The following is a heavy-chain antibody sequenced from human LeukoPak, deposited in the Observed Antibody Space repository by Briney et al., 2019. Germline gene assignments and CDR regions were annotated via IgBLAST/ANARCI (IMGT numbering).Heavy chain of an antibody. J-gene: IGHJ4*02. D-gene: IGHD3-16*01. CDR1: GDSISSYY. Sequence: PSETLSLICTVSGDSISSYYWSWIRQPPGKGLEWIGYISYSGSTNSNPSLKSRITISIDTSKNQFSLNLSSVTAADTAVYYCARVGRGDYVWGSYSFDYWGQGTLVTASS. V-gene: IGHV4-59*01. CDR3: ARVGRGDYVWGSYSFDY. CDR2: ISYSGST.